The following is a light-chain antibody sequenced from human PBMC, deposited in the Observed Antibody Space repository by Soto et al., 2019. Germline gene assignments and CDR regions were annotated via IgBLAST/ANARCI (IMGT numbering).Light chain of an antibody. V-gene: IGKV3-20*01. CDR2: GAS. CDR3: QQYGTSLFT. CDR1: QSVSSSY. Sequence: IVMTQSPATLSVSPGERATLSCRASQSVSSSYLAWCQQKPGQAPRLLIYGASTRATGIPARFSGSGSGTDFTLTISGLEPEDFAVYYCQQYGTSLFTFGGGTKVDIK. J-gene: IGKJ4*01.